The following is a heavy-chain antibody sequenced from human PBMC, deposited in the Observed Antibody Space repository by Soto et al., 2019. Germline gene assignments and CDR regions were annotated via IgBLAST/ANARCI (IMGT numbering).Heavy chain of an antibody. V-gene: IGHV1-2*02. CDR2: INPNSGGT. Sequence: ASVKVSCKASGYTFTGYYMHWVRQAPGQGLEWMGWINPNSGGTNYAQKFQGRVTMTRDTSISTAYMELSRLRSDDTAVYYCASDILWCCRPALIMGSDLDYWAREPWSPSPQ. CDR3: ASDILWCCRPALIMGSDLDY. J-gene: IGHJ4*02. D-gene: IGHD2-21*01. CDR1: GYTFTGYY.